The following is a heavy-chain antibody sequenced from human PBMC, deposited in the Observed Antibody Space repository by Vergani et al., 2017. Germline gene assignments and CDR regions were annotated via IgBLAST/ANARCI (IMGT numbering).Heavy chain of an antibody. CDR1: GGSISSYY. D-gene: IGHD3-10*01. CDR2: IYYSGST. CDR3: AREGKLGGSDYYYGMDV. V-gene: IGHV4-59*01. J-gene: IGHJ6*02. Sequence: QVQLQESGPGLVKPSETLSLTCTVSGGSISSYYWSWIRQPPGTGLEWIGYIYYSGSTNYNPSLKSRVTISVDTSKNQFSLKLSSVTAADTAVYYCAREGKLGGSDYYYGMDVWGQGP.